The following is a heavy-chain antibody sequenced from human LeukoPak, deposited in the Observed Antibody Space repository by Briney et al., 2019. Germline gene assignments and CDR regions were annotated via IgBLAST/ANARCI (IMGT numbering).Heavy chain of an antibody. Sequence: PGGSLRLSCAASGFTFSSYGMHWVRQAPGKGLEWVAVIWYDGSNKYYADSVKGRFTISRDNSKSTLYLQMNSLRAEDTAVYYCARVRISHPVFDPWGQGTLVTVSS. J-gene: IGHJ5*02. CDR1: GFTFSSYG. CDR2: IWYDGSNK. CDR3: ARVRISHPVFDP. V-gene: IGHV3-33*01. D-gene: IGHD2-15*01.